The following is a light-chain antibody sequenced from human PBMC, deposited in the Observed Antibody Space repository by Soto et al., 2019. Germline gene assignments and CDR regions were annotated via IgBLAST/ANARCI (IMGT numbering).Light chain of an antibody. V-gene: IGKV2-28*01. Sequence: DIVVTQSPLSLPVTPGEPASISCGSSQSLLHTNGYNYLLWYLQKPGQSPQLLIYLGSNRASGVPDRFSGSGSNTNFTLKISRVEAEDVGVYYCMQALQAPITFGQGTRLEI. CDR3: MQALQAPIT. CDR1: QSLLHTNGYNY. J-gene: IGKJ5*01. CDR2: LGS.